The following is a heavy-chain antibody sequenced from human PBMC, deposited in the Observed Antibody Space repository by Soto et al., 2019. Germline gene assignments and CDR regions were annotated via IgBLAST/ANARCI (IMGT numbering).Heavy chain of an antibody. J-gene: IGHJ6*03. V-gene: IGHV1-69*02. Sequence: ASVKVSCTASGGTFSSYTIIWVRQAPGQGLEWMGRIIPILGIANYAQKLQGRVTMTTDTSTSTAYMELRSLRSDDTAVYYCARPGGYTYYDMDVWGKGTTVTVSS. CDR3: ARPGGYTYYDMDV. D-gene: IGHD6-13*01. CDR2: IIPILGIA. CDR1: GGTFSSYT.